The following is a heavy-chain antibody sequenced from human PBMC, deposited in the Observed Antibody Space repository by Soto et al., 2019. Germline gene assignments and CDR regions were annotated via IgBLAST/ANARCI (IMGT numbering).Heavy chain of an antibody. J-gene: IGHJ6*02. Sequence: GGSLRLSCAASGFTFSSYAMHWVRQAPGKGLEYVSAISSNGGSTYYANSVKGRFTISRDNSKNTLYLQMGSLRAEDMAVYYCARDSGGYYGYYYGMDVWGQGTTVTVSS. CDR1: GFTFSSYA. D-gene: IGHD1-26*01. V-gene: IGHV3-64*01. CDR2: ISSNGGST. CDR3: ARDSGGYYGYYYGMDV.